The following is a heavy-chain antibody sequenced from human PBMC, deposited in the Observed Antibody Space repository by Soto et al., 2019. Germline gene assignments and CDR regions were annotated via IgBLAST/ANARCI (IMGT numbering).Heavy chain of an antibody. CDR3: ARKSGDYGDYGLDY. J-gene: IGHJ4*02. CDR2: IIPILGIA. Sequence: QVQLVQSGAEVKKPGSSVKVSCKASGGTFSSYTISWVRQAPGQGLEWMGRIIPILGIANYAQKFQGRVTITADKSTSTAYMELSSLRSEDTAVYYCARKSGDYGDYGLDYWGQGTLVTVSS. V-gene: IGHV1-69*02. D-gene: IGHD4-17*01. CDR1: GGTFSSYT.